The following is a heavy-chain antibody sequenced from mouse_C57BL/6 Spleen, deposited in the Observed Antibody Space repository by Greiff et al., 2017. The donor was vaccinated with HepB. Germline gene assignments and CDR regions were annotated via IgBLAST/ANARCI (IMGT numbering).Heavy chain of an antibody. V-gene: IGHV14-4*01. CDR3: TTAQAPYYFDY. Sequence: VQLQQSGAELVRPGASVKLSCTASGFNIKDDNMHWVKQRPEQGLEWIGRIDPENGDTEYASNFQGKATITADTSSNTSYLQLSSLTSEDTAVYYCTTAQAPYYFDYWGQGTTLTVSS. D-gene: IGHD3-2*02. CDR1: GFNIKDDN. J-gene: IGHJ2*01. CDR2: IDPENGDT.